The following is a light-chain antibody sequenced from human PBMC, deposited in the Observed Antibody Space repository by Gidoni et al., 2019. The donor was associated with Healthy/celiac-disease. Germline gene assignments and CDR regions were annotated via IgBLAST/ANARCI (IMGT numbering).Light chain of an antibody. V-gene: IGKV3-11*01. Sequence: EIVLTQSQATLSLSPGERATLSCRASQSVSSYLSWYQQKPGQAPRLLIYYASNRATGIPARFSGSGSGTYFTLTISSLEPEDFAVYYCQQRSNSWTFGQGTKVEIK. CDR1: QSVSSY. CDR2: YAS. CDR3: QQRSNSWT. J-gene: IGKJ1*01.